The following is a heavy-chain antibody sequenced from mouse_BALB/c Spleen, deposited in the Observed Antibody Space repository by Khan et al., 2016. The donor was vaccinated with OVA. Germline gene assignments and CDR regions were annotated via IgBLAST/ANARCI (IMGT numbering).Heavy chain of an antibody. CDR3: ARAYYGYDGYYAMDY. CDR2: IWGGGGT. CDR1: GFSLSRYN. V-gene: IGHV2-6-4*01. J-gene: IGHJ4*01. Sequence: QVQLKESGPGLVAPSQSLSITCTVSGFSLSRYNIHWVRQPPGKGLEWLGMIWGGGGTDYNSTLKSRLSISKDNSKSQVFLKMNSLQTDDTAMYYCARAYYGYDGYYAMDYWVKEPQSPSPQ. D-gene: IGHD2-14*01.